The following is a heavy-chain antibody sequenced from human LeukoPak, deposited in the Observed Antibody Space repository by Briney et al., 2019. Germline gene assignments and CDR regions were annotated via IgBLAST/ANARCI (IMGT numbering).Heavy chain of an antibody. Sequence: GRSLRLSCAASGFTFDDYAMHWVRQAPGKGLEWVSGISWNSGSIGYADSVKGRFTTSRDNAKNSLYLQMNSLRAEDTALYYCAKGSGSGSYSVSYYFDYWGQGTLVTVSS. CDR3: AKGSGSGSYSVSYYFDY. J-gene: IGHJ4*02. CDR2: ISWNSGSI. V-gene: IGHV3-9*01. CDR1: GFTFDDYA. D-gene: IGHD1-26*01.